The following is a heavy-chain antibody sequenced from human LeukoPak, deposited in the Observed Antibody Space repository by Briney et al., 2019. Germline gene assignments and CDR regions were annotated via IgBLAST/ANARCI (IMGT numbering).Heavy chain of an antibody. CDR1: GYTFTGYY. V-gene: IGHV1-2*02. CDR3: AREEPYYYDSSGYPY. Sequence: GASVKVSCKASGYTFTGYYMHWVRQAPGQGLEWMGWINPNSGGTNYAQKFQGRVTMTRDTSISTAYMELSRLRSDDTAVYYCAREEPYYYDSSGYPYWGQGTLVTVSS. CDR2: INPNSGGT. D-gene: IGHD3-22*01. J-gene: IGHJ4*02.